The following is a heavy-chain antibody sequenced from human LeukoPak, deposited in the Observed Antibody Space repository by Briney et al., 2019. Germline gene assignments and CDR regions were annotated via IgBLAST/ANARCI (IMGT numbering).Heavy chain of an antibody. J-gene: IGHJ6*02. CDR3: ARGRSKWLSVPILAALSPYYYGMDV. V-gene: IGHV1-8*01. CDR1: GYTFISYD. CDR2: MNPNSGNT. D-gene: IGHD3-22*01. Sequence: ASVKVSCKASGYTFISYDINWVRQATGQGLEWMGWMNPNSGNTGYAQKFQGRVTVTRNTSIRTAYMELSSLRSEDTAVYYCARGRSKWLSVPILAALSPYYYGMDVWGQGTTVTVSS.